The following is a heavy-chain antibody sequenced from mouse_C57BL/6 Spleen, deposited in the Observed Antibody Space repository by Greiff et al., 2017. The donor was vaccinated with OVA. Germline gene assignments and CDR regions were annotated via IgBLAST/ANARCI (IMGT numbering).Heavy chain of an antibody. J-gene: IGHJ3*01. CDR1: GYTFTSYW. CDR2: IDPSDSYH. D-gene: IGHD2-2*01. CDR3: ARGEDGYEWFAY. Sequence: QVQLQQPGAELVKPGASVKLSCKASGYTFTSYWMQWVKQRPGQGLEWIGEIDPSDSYHTYNPKFKGKATLTVDTSSSTAYMQLSSLTSEDSAVYYCARGEDGYEWFAYWGQGTLVTVSA. V-gene: IGHV1-50*01.